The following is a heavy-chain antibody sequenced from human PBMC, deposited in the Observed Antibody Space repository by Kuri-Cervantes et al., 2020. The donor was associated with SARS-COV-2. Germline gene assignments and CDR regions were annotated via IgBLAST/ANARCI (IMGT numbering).Heavy chain of an antibody. D-gene: IGHD2-2*01. Sequence: GESLKISCAASGFTFSSYGMHWVRQAPGKGLEWVSAISGSGGSTYYADSVKGRFTISRDNSKNTLYLQMNSLRAEDTAVYYCAKDQDLVVVPPAMFGMDVWGQGTTVTVSS. V-gene: IGHV3-23*01. CDR3: AKDQDLVVVPPAMFGMDV. CDR1: GFTFSSYG. J-gene: IGHJ6*02. CDR2: ISGSGGST.